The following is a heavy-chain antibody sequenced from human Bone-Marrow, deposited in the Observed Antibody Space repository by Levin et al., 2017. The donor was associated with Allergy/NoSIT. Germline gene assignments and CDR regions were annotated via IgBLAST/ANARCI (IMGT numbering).Heavy chain of an antibody. CDR2: ISYDGSNK. Sequence: LSLTCAASGFTFRSYAMHWVRQAPGKGLEWVAVISYDGSNKYYADSVKGRFTISRDNSKNTLYLQMNSLRAEDTAVYYCARGGDYDFWSGYYGPWGQGTLVTVSS. CDR1: GFTFRSYA. V-gene: IGHV3-30-3*01. J-gene: IGHJ5*02. CDR3: ARGGDYDFWSGYYGP. D-gene: IGHD3-3*01.